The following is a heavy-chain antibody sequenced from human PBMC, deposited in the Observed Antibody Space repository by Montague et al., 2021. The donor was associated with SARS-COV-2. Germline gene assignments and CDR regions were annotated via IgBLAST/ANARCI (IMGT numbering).Heavy chain of an antibody. J-gene: IGHJ4*02. D-gene: IGHD6-13*01. Sequence: SETLSLTCTVSGGPISSYYWSWIRQPPGKGLEWIGYIINSGSTNYNPSLKSRVTISVDTSKNQLSLRLRSVTAADTAVYYCVRVGVSNWYSFFDYWGQGTLVTVSS. V-gene: IGHV4-59*01. CDR2: IINSGST. CDR1: GGPISSYY. CDR3: VRVGVSNWYSFFDY.